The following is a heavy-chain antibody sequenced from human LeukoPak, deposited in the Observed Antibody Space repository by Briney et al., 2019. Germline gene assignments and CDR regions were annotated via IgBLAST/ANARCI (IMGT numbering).Heavy chain of an antibody. D-gene: IGHD4-17*01. J-gene: IGHJ4*02. CDR1: GFTFSSYS. CDR2: ISSSSSYI. CDR3: ARGPPDGDYFDY. Sequence: GGSLRLSCAASGFTFSSYSMNWVRQAPGKGLEWVSSISSSSSYIYYADSVKGRFTISRDNAKNSLYLQMNSLRAEDTAVYYCARGPPDGDYFDYWGQGTLVTVSS. V-gene: IGHV3-21*04.